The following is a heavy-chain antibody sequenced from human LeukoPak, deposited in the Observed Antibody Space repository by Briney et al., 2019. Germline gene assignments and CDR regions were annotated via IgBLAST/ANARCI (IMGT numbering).Heavy chain of an antibody. Sequence: PSETLSLTCTVSGGSISSSSYYWGWIRQPPGKGLEWNGSIYYSGSTYYNPSLKSRVTISVDTSKNQFSLKLSSVTAADTAVYYCARERRDGYESGAFCDYWGQGTLVTVSS. D-gene: IGHD5-24*01. J-gene: IGHJ4*02. CDR3: ARERRDGYESGAFCDY. V-gene: IGHV4-39*01. CDR1: GGSISSSSYY. CDR2: IYYSGST.